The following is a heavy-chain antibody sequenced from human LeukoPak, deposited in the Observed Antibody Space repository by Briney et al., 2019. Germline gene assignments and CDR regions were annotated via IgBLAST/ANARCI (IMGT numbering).Heavy chain of an antibody. V-gene: IGHV3-74*01. D-gene: IGHD5-24*01. Sequence: GGSLRLSCAASGFTFRSYWMHWVRQAPGKGLVWVSRINSDGSSTSYADSVKGRFTISRDNSKNTLYLQMNSLRAEDTAVYYCAKSGYNRFDYWGQGTLVTVSS. CDR2: INSDGSST. CDR1: GFTFRSYW. J-gene: IGHJ4*02. CDR3: AKSGYNRFDY.